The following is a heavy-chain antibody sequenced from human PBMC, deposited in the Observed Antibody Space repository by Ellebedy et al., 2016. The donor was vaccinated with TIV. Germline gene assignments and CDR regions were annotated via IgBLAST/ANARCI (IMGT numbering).Heavy chain of an antibody. V-gene: IGHV1-69*13. CDR3: AGGGVYCDSSSCPLYHYYGMDV. Sequence: SVKVSXKASGDTFSSSGISWVRQAPGQGLEWMGGIIPLFGTASHSQKFQGRLTITADESTTSVYMEFSSLRFDDTAVYYCAGGGVYCDSSSCPLYHYYGMDVWGQGTMVTVSS. J-gene: IGHJ6*02. CDR1: GDTFSSSG. D-gene: IGHD2-2*01. CDR2: IIPLFGTA.